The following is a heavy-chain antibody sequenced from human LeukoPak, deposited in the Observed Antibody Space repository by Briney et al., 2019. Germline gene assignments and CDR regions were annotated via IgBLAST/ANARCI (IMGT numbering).Heavy chain of an antibody. V-gene: IGHV4-39*07. Sequence: SETLSLTCTVSGGSISSGGYYWGWIRQPPGKGLEWIGSIYHSGSTSYKPSLKSRVTISVDTSKNQFSLRLNSVTAADTAVYYCARMLFVDEDYWGQGTLVTVSS. CDR1: GGSISSGGYY. CDR2: IYHSGST. CDR3: ARMLFVDEDY. D-gene: IGHD3-16*01. J-gene: IGHJ4*02.